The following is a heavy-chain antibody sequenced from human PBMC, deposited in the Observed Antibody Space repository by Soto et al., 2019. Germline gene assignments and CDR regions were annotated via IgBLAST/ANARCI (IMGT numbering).Heavy chain of an antibody. CDR3: ERDLGYCSSTSSLYRYYYYGMDV. D-gene: IGHD2-2*01. Sequence: PGGSLRLSCAASGFTFSSYSMHCVRQAPGKGLEWVSSISSSSSYIYYADSVKGRFTISRDNAKNSLYLQMNSLRAEDTAVYYCERDLGYCSSTSSLYRYYYYGMDVGGRVTTVTVSS. J-gene: IGHJ6*02. CDR2: ISSSSSYI. V-gene: IGHV3-21*01. CDR1: GFTFSSYS.